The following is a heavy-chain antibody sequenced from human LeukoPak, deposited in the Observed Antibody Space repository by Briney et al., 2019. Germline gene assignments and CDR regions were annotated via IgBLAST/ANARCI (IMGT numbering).Heavy chain of an antibody. CDR2: ISSSGNNA. V-gene: IGHV3-23*01. D-gene: IGHD5-24*01. CDR3: AKDIQLST. J-gene: IGHJ3*01. Sequence: GGSLRLSCAASGFTFSSYGMHWVRQAPGKGLEWVSLISSSGNNAYYADSVKGRFTISRDNSKNTLSLQMNSLRVEDTAIYYCAKDIQLSTWGLGTRVTVSS. CDR1: GFTFSSYG.